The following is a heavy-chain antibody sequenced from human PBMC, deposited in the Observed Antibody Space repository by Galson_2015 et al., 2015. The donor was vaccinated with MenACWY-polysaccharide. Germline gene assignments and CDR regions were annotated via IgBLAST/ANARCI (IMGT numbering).Heavy chain of an antibody. CDR2: IKSDGSIT. D-gene: IGHD2-2*02. J-gene: IGHJ3*02. Sequence: SLRLSCAASGLRFSSFWMNWVRQVPGEGLVWVSRIKSDGSITTYADSVKGRFTISRDNAKNTLYLQMNSLRAEDTAVYYCAREREHCDGITCYKPFDIWGRGTMVTVSS. V-gene: IGHV3-74*01. CDR1: GLRFSSFW. CDR3: AREREHCDGITCYKPFDI.